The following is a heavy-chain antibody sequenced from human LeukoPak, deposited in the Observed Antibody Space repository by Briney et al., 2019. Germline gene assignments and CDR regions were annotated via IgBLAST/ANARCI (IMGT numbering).Heavy chain of an antibody. D-gene: IGHD6-13*01. V-gene: IGHV3-64*01. J-gene: IGHJ6*03. CDR1: GSTFSNYP. CDR3: ARDRQQPLRSYYMDV. CDR2: ISSDGVGT. Sequence: GGSLRLSCAASGSTFSNYPMHWVRQAPGKGLEYVSGISSDGVGTYYAYSVKGRFSISRDNSKNTLYLQLGSLRVEDMAEYYCARDRQQPLRSYYMDVWGKGTTVTVSS.